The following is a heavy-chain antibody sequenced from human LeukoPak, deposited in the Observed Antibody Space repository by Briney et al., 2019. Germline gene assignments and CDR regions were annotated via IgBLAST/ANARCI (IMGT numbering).Heavy chain of an antibody. V-gene: IGHV4-4*07. CDR3: ARLAVTIFGFYYMDV. J-gene: IGHJ6*03. D-gene: IGHD3-3*01. CDR1: GGSISSYY. CDR2: IYTSGST. Sequence: SETLSLTCTVSGGSISSYYWSWIRQPAGKGLEWIGRIYTSGSTNYNPSLKSRVTMSVDTSKNQFSLKLSSVTAADTAVYYCARLAVTIFGFYYMDVWGKGTTVTVSS.